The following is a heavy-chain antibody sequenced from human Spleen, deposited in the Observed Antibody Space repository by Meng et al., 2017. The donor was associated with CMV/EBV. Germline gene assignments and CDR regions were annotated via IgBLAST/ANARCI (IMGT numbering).Heavy chain of an antibody. D-gene: IGHD2-21*01. CDR1: GFTFTDYY. CDR2: ISTSGSTI. Sequence: GESLKISCAASGFTFTDYYMSWIRQAPGKGLEWVSYISTSGSTIYYADSVKGRFAISRDNAKNSLSLQMNSLRAEDTAVYYCAKEGSGLDYWGQGTLVTVSS. V-gene: IGHV3-11*01. CDR3: AKEGSGLDY. J-gene: IGHJ4*02.